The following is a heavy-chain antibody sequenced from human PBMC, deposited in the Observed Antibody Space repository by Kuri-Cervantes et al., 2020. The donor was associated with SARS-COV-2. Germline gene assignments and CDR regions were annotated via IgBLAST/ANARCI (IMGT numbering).Heavy chain of an antibody. J-gene: IGHJ4*02. Sequence: ASVKVSCKVSGYFLAESSIHWVRQAPGQGLEWMGWINPNSGGTNYAQKFQGRVTMTRDTSISTAYMELSRLRSDDMAVYYCARVPGIYSYGPPHFDYWGQGTLVTVSS. V-gene: IGHV1-2*02. CDR1: GYFLAESS. CDR2: INPNSGGT. CDR3: ARVPGIYSYGPPHFDY. D-gene: IGHD5-18*01.